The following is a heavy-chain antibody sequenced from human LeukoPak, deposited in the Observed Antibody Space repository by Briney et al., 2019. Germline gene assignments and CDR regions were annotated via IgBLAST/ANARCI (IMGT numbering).Heavy chain of an antibody. J-gene: IGHJ6*02. CDR1: GFTFRSYW. Sequence: GGSLRLSCAASGFTFRSYWMNWVRQAPGKGLEWVANIKQDGSEKYYVDSVKGRFTISRDNAKNSLYLQMNSLRAEDTAVYYCARDRIVVVPASLLDYYYYYAMDVRGQGTTVTVSS. V-gene: IGHV3-7*01. CDR3: ARDRIVVVPASLLDYYYYYAMDV. CDR2: IKQDGSEK. D-gene: IGHD2-2*01.